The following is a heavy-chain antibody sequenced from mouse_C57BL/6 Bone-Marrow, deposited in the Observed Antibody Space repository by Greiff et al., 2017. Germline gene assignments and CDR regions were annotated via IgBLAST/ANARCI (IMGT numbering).Heavy chain of an antibody. J-gene: IGHJ2*01. CDR1: GYTFTSYW. CDR2: IDPYDSYT. D-gene: IGHD2-4*01. CDR3: ARDYDYDPYYFDY. Sequence: VQLQQPGPELVRPGTSVKLSCKASGYTFTSYWMHWVKQRPGQGLEWIGVIDPYDSYTNYNQKFKGKATLTVDTSSSTAYMQLSRLTSEDSAVYYCARDYDYDPYYFDYWGQGTTLTVSS. V-gene: IGHV1-59*01.